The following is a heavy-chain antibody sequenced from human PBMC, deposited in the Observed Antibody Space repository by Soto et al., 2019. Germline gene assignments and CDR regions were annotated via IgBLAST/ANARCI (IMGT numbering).Heavy chain of an antibody. CDR1: GGSFSGYY. Sequence: QVQLQQWGAGLLKPSETLSLTCAVYGGSFSGYYWSWIRQPPVKGLEWIGEINHSGSTNYNPSLKSRVTISVDTSKNQFSLKLSSVTAADTAVYYCASTSPEMATISPCPDYWGQGTLVTVSS. CDR3: ASTSPEMATISPCPDY. V-gene: IGHV4-34*01. J-gene: IGHJ4*02. CDR2: INHSGST. D-gene: IGHD5-12*01.